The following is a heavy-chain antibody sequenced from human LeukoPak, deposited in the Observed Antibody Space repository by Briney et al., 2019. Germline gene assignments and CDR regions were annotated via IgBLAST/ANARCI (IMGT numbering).Heavy chain of an antibody. CDR1: GGSIISGGYY. Sequence: SQTLSLTCTVSGGSIISGGYYWNWIRQPPGKGLEWIGFIYYTGSTNYNPSLKSRVTISLDTSKNQFSLRLNSVTAADTAVYYCARGYCSGGSCYYFDLWGRGTLVTVSS. CDR2: IYYTGST. J-gene: IGHJ2*01. V-gene: IGHV4-61*08. CDR3: ARGYCSGGSCYYFDL. D-gene: IGHD2-15*01.